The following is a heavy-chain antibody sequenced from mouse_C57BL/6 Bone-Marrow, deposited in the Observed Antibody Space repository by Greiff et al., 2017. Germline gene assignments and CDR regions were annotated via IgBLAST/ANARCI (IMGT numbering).Heavy chain of an antibody. CDR1: GYIFTSYW. CDR3: AIYYGISAWFAY. J-gene: IGHJ3*01. D-gene: IGHD2-1*01. Sequence: QVQLQQPGAELVKPGASVKLSCKASGYIFTSYWMQWVKQRPGQGLEWIGEIDPSDSYTNYNQKFKGKATLTVDTSSSTAYMQLSSLTSEDSAVYYFAIYYGISAWFAYWGQGTLVTVSA. CDR2: IDPSDSYT. V-gene: IGHV1-50*01.